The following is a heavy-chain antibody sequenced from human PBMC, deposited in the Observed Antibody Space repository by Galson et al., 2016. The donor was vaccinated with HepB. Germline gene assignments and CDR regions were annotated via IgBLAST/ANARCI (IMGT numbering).Heavy chain of an antibody. J-gene: IGHJ6*02. CDR1: GFTFRNYA. Sequence: SLRLSCAASGFTFRNYAMNWVRQAPGKGLEWVSAISDSGGYTPYADSVRGRFTIFRDNSKNTLYLQMNSLRAEDTAVYYCARVAPSGPLDVWGQGSTVTVSS. V-gene: IGHV3-23*01. CDR2: ISDSGGYT. CDR3: ARVAPSGPLDV.